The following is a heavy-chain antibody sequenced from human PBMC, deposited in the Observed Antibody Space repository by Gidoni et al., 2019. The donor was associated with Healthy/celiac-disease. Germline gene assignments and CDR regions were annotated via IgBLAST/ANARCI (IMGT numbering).Heavy chain of an antibody. CDR2: ISGSGGST. J-gene: IGHJ4*02. CDR3: AKDGNCSGGSCYLYYFDY. D-gene: IGHD2-15*01. Sequence: EVQLLESGGGLVQPGGSLRLSCAASGFTFSSYAMSWVRQAPGKGLGWVSAISGSGGSTYYADSVKGRFTISRDNSKNTLYLQMNSLRAEDTAVYYCAKDGNCSGGSCYLYYFDYWGQGTLVTVSS. V-gene: IGHV3-23*01. CDR1: GFTFSSYA.